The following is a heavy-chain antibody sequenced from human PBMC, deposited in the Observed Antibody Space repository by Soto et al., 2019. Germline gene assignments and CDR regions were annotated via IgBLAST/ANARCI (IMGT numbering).Heavy chain of an antibody. D-gene: IGHD6-19*01. J-gene: IGHJ4*02. Sequence: AGSLRLSCAASGFPFGENAMSWVRQAPGKGLEWVSGISDSGATTYYADSVRGRFTISRDNSKNTLYLQMKSLRAEDSASYYCAKEDTSSGSLDYWGQGALVTVS. CDR3: AKEDTSSGSLDY. CDR1: GFPFGENA. V-gene: IGHV3-23*01. CDR2: ISDSGATT.